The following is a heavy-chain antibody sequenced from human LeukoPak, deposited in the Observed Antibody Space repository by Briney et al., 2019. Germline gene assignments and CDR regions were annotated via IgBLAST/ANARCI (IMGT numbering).Heavy chain of an antibody. V-gene: IGHV4-30-4*01. CDR3: AREVDGYGRAIDY. CDR2: IYYSGST. J-gene: IGHJ4*02. D-gene: IGHD5-18*01. CDR1: GGSISSGDYY. Sequence: SETLSLTCTVSGGSISSGDYYWSWIRQPPGKGLEWIGYIYYSGSTHYNPSLKSRVTISVDTSKNQFSLKLSSVTAADTAVYYCAREVDGYGRAIDYWGQGTLVTVSS.